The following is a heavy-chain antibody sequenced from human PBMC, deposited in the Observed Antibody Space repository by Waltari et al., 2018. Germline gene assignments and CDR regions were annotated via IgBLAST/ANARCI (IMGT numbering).Heavy chain of an antibody. CDR2: ISNDEGT. J-gene: IGHJ4*02. CDR3: ARGQDRAKLGY. D-gene: IGHD3-22*01. CDR1: GASFSGCC. Sequence: QVQVQQWGAGLLKPSETLSLTCAVNGASFSGCCWNWIRQPPGKGLEWIGEISNDEGTHYNPSLKSRVTMSLDTSMNQFSLKLNSVTAADTAVYYCARGQDRAKLGYWGQGTLVTVSS. V-gene: IGHV4-34*01.